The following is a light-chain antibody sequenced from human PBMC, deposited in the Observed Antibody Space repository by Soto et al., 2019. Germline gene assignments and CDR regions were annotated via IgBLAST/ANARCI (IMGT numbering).Light chain of an antibody. Sequence: SYELTQPPSVSVAPGQTARITCGGNKIGSKSVHWYQQKPGQAPVLVVYDDSDRPSGIPERFSGSNSGNTATLTISRVEAGDQADYYCQVWDTSSDHAVFGGGTKLTVL. J-gene: IGLJ3*02. V-gene: IGLV3-21*02. CDR3: QVWDTSSDHAV. CDR2: DDS. CDR1: KIGSKS.